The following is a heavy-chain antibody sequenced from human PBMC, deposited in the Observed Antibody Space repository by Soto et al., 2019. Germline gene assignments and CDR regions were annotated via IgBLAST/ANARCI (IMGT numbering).Heavy chain of an antibody. J-gene: IGHJ4*02. D-gene: IGHD3-9*01. V-gene: IGHV4-61*01. CDR1: GGSVSSGSYY. Sequence: PSETLSLTCTVSGGSVSSGSYYWSWIRQPPGKGLEWIGYIYYSGSTNYNPSLKSRVTISVDTSKNQFSLKLSSVTAADTAVYYCARLLVTVDYWGQGTLVTVSS. CDR3: ARLLVTVDY. CDR2: IYYSGST.